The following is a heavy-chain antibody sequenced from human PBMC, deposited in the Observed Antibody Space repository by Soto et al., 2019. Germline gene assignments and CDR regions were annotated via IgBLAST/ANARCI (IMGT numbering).Heavy chain of an antibody. CDR3: AHKNVYSYGSYFFDH. J-gene: IGHJ4*02. D-gene: IGHD5-18*01. CDR1: GFSFSTSVVG. V-gene: IGHV2-5*01. Sequence: GSGPTLVNPTQTLSLTCTFSGFSFSTSVVGVGWIRQPPGKALEWLALIYSNDDKRYGPSLKSRLTITKDTSKNQVVLTMTNMDPVDTATYYCAHKNVYSYGSYFFDHWGQGTLVTVSS. CDR2: IYSNDDK.